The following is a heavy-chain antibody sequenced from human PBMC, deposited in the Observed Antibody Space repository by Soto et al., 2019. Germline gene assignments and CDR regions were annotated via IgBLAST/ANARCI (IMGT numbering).Heavy chain of an antibody. V-gene: IGHV1-18*01. CDR3: ARDLAAAGPFDC. Sequence: QVQLVQSGAEVKKPGASVKVSCKASGYTFTNYAFSWVRQAPGQGLEWMGWISAYNRNTNYPQKLQGRVTMTTDTSTSTAYMELRSLRSGDTAVYYCARDLAAAGPFDCWGQGTLVTVSS. CDR1: GYTFTNYA. CDR2: ISAYNRNT. J-gene: IGHJ4*02. D-gene: IGHD6-13*01.